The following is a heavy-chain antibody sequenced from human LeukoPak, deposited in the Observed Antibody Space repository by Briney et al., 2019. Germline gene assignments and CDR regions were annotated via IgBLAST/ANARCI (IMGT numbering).Heavy chain of an antibody. D-gene: IGHD6-19*01. CDR1: GGTFSSYA. CDR2: IIPIFGTA. CDR3: ARAARQLAEVATGSIAVAGPYYYYYGMDV. Sequence: SVKVSCKASGGTFSSYAISWVRQAPGQGLEWMGGIIPIFGTANYAQKFQGRVTITADESTSTAYMELSSLRSEDTAVYYCARAARQLAEVATGSIAVAGPYYYYYGMDVWGQGTTVTVSS. J-gene: IGHJ6*02. V-gene: IGHV1-69*01.